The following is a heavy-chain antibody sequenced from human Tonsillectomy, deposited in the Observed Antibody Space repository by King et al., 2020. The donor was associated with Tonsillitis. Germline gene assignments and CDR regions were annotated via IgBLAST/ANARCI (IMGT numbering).Heavy chain of an antibody. CDR1: DGSITTSSYY. CDR3: ARQEDGSPKWFFDL. CDR2: IYYSGTT. D-gene: IGHD5-24*01. Sequence: LQLQESGPGLVKPSETLSLSCTLSDGSITTSSYYWGWLRQPPGKGLEWIGSIYYSGTTHYSPSLKSGVIISVDPSRNQIYLEKTSVTAADTAVYYCARQEDGSPKWFFDLWGRGTLVTVSS. V-gene: IGHV4-39*01. J-gene: IGHJ2*01.